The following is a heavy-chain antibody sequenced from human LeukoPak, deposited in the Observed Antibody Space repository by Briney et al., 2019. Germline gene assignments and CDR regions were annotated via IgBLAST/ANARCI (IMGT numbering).Heavy chain of an antibody. CDR1: GFTFSGYS. Sequence: GGSLRLSCAASGFTFSGYSMDWVRQAPGKGLEWVSYISSSNSTIYHADSVKGRFTISRDNAKNSLYLQMNSLRAEDTAVYYCARTSMDYHYYYIDVWGKGTTATVSS. CDR2: ISSSNSTI. J-gene: IGHJ6*03. CDR3: ARTSMDYHYYYIDV. V-gene: IGHV3-48*01. D-gene: IGHD3/OR15-3a*01.